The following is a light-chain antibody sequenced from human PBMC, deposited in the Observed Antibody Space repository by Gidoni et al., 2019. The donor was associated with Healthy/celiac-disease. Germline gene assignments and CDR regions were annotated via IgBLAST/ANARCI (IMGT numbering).Light chain of an antibody. CDR3: QQSYSTLLT. Sequence: DIQMTQPPSSLSASVGDRVTITCRASQSISSYLNLYQQKPGKAPKLLIYAASSLQSGVPSRFSGSGSGTDFTLTISSLQPEDFATYYCQQSYSTLLTFGQGTKLEIK. CDR1: QSISSY. J-gene: IGKJ2*01. CDR2: AAS. V-gene: IGKV1-39*01.